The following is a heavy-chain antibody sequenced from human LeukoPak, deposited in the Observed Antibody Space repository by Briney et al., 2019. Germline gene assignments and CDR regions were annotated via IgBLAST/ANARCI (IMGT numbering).Heavy chain of an antibody. J-gene: IGHJ4*02. V-gene: IGHV1-69*13. CDR2: IIPIFGTA. D-gene: IGHD5-12*01. CDR1: GYTFTSYG. Sequence: ASVKVSCKASGYTFTSYGISWVRQAPGQGLEWMGGIIPIFGTANYAQKFQGRVTITADESTSTAYMELSSLRSEDTAVYYCARGYSGYRNDYWGQGTLVTVSS. CDR3: ARGYSGYRNDY.